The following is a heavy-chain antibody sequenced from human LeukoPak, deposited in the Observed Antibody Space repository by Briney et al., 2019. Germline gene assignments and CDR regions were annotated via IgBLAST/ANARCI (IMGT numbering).Heavy chain of an antibody. D-gene: IGHD3-22*01. V-gene: IGHV3-7*01. CDR1: GFTFSSYW. CDR3: AQECVDSSGYYSVPNYFDP. J-gene: IGHJ5*02. CDR2: IKQDGSEK. Sequence: GGSLRLSCAASGFTFSSYWMSWVRQAPGKGLEWVANIKQDGSEKYYVDSVKGRFAISRDNAKNSLYLQMNSLRAEDTAVYYCAQECVDSSGYYSVPNYFDPWGQGTLVTVSS.